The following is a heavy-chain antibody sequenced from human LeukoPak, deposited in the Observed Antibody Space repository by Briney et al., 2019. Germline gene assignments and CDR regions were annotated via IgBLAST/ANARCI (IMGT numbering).Heavy chain of an antibody. CDR1: GGSISSYY. J-gene: IGHJ6*03. CDR2: IYTSGST. D-gene: IGHD5-18*01. Sequence: SETLSLTCTVSGGSISSYYWSWIRQPAGKGLEWIGRIYTSGSTSYNPSLKSRVTMSVDTSKNQFSLKLSSVTAADTAVYYCARDNPIQLWLGPYYYYMDVWGKGTTVTVSS. V-gene: IGHV4-4*07. CDR3: ARDNPIQLWLGPYYYYMDV.